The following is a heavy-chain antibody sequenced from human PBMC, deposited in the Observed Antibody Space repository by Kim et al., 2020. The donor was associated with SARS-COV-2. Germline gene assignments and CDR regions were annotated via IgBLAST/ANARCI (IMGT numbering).Heavy chain of an antibody. Sequence: GGSLRLSCAASGFTFSSYAMHWVRQAPGKGLEWVAVISYDGSNKYYADSVKGRFTISRDNSKNTLYLQMNSLRAEDTAVYYCARAESSHPRWLQWGCYFDYWGQGTLVTVSS. CDR1: GFTFSSYA. V-gene: IGHV3-30*04. D-gene: IGHD5-12*01. J-gene: IGHJ4*02. CDR2: ISYDGSNK. CDR3: ARAESSHPRWLQWGCYFDY.